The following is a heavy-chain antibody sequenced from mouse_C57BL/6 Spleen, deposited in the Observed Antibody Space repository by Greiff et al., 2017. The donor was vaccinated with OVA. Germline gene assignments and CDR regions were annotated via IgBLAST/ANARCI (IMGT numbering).Heavy chain of an antibody. D-gene: IGHD1-1*01. Sequence: QVQLQQSGAELVKPGASVKLSCKASGYTFTEYTIHWVKQRSGQGLEWIGMIHPNSGSTNYNEKFKSKATLTVDKSSSTAYMQLSSLTSEDSAVYYCARPVVATGLDYWGQGTTLTVSS. CDR1: GYTFTEYT. V-gene: IGHV1-64*01. J-gene: IGHJ2*01. CDR3: ARPVVATGLDY. CDR2: IHPNSGST.